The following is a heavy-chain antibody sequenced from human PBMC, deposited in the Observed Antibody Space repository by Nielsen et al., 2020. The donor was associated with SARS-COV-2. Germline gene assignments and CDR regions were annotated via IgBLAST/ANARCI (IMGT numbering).Heavy chain of an antibody. V-gene: IGHV4-59*08. J-gene: IGHJ3*02. CDR2: IYYTGST. CDR3: ATAVGATSSHDAFDI. Sequence: SETLSLTCTVSGGSIRSYYWTWIRQPPGKGLEWIGYIYYTGSTNYNPSLKSRVTMSEDTSKNQFSLKLRSVTAADTAVYFCATAVGATSSHDAFDIWGQGTMVIVSS. CDR1: GGSIRSYY. D-gene: IGHD1-26*01.